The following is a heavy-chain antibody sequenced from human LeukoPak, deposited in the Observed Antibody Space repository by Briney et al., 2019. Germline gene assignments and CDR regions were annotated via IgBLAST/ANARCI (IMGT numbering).Heavy chain of an antibody. CDR1: GFTFDDYA. CDR3: AKVELRYFDWLSFDY. V-gene: IGHV3-9*01. D-gene: IGHD3-9*01. J-gene: IGHJ4*02. Sequence: QTGGSLRLSCAASGFTFDDYAMHWVRQAPGKGLEWVSGISWNSGSIGYADSVKGRFTISRDNAKNSLYLQMNSLRAEDTALYYCAKVELRYFDWLSFDYWGQGTLVTVSS. CDR2: ISWNSGSI.